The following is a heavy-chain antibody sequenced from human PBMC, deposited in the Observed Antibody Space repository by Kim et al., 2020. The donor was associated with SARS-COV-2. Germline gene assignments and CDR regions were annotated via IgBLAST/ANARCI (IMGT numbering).Heavy chain of an antibody. D-gene: IGHD3-22*01. V-gene: IGHV4-34*01. Sequence: SETLSLTCAVYGGSFSGSYWNWIRQTPGKGMEWMWEVTHRESASYNSSLKSQVTMSIDTAKNQFSLNLKSVTATDTAVDVCERGTEPSGYSDYLGRGSLV. CDR1: GGSFSGSY. CDR3: ERGTEPSGYSDY. CDR2: VTHRESA. J-gene: IGHJ4*02.